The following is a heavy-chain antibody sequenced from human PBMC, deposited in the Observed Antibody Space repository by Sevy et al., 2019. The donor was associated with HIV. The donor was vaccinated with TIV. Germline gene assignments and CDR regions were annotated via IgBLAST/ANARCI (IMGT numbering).Heavy chain of an antibody. CDR1: GFTFSSYA. D-gene: IGHD3-3*01. CDR3: AKHYYDFWSGYYSYYFDY. CDR2: ISGSGGST. V-gene: IGHV3-23*01. J-gene: IGHJ4*02. Sequence: GGSLRLSCAASGFTFSSYAMSWVRQAPGKGLEWVSAISGSGGSTYYADSVKGRFTISRDNSKNTRYLQMNSLRAEDTAVYYCAKHYYDFWSGYYSYYFDYWGQGTLVTVSS.